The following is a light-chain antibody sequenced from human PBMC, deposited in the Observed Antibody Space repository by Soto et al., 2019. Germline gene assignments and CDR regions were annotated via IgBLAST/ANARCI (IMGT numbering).Light chain of an antibody. J-gene: IGLJ1*01. Sequence: QSALTQPASVSGSPGQSITISCTGTSSDVGGYNYVSWYQQHPGKAHKFIIYDVSNRPSGVSNRFSGSKSGNTASLTIFGLQAEDEADYYCSSYTTSNTRQIVFGTGTKVTVL. V-gene: IGLV2-14*01. CDR2: DVS. CDR3: SSYTTSNTRQIV. CDR1: SSDVGGYNY.